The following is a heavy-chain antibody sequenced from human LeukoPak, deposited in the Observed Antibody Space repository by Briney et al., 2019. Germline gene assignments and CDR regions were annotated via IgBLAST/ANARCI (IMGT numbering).Heavy chain of an antibody. V-gene: IGHV4-59*01. J-gene: IGHJ4*02. D-gene: IGHD3-22*01. Sequence: SETLSLTCTVSGGSISSYYWSWIRQPPGKGLEWIGYIYYSGSTNYNPSLKSRVTISVDTSKNQLSLKLSSVTAADTAVYYCARWAVSYYYDSSGYYYFDYWGQGTLVTVSS. CDR2: IYYSGST. CDR1: GGSISSYY. CDR3: ARWAVSYYYDSSGYYYFDY.